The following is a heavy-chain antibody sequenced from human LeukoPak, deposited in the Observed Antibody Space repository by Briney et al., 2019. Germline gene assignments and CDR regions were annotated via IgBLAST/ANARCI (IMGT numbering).Heavy chain of an antibody. CDR1: GYTFTSYD. V-gene: IGHV1-8*03. D-gene: IGHD6-13*01. J-gene: IGHJ6*03. CDR3: ARVPVDGIAARLHYYMDV. CDR2: MNPNSGNT. Sequence: ASVKVSCKASGYTFTSYDINWVRQATGQGLEWMGWMNPNSGNTGYAQKFQGRVTITRNTSISTAYMELSSLRSEDTAVYYCARVPVDGIAARLHYYMDVWGKGTTVTVSS.